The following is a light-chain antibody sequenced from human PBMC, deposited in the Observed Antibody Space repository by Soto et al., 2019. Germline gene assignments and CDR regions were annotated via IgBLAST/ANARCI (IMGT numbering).Light chain of an antibody. J-gene: IGLJ3*02. V-gene: IGLV2-8*01. Sequence: QSVLTQPPSASGSPGQSVTITCSGTSSDVGEENYVSWYQQHPGKVPKLILYEVSKRPSGVPDRFSGSRSGNTASLTVSGLQAEDEADYYCISYIPSTTTHWVFGGGTKLTVL. CDR3: ISYIPSTTTHWV. CDR2: EVS. CDR1: SSDVGEENY.